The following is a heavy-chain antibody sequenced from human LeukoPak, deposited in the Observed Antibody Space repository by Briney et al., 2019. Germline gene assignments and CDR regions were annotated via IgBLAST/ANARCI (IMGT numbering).Heavy chain of an antibody. J-gene: IGHJ6*03. D-gene: IGHD3-3*01. V-gene: IGHV4-59*01. CDR3: ARNFWSGPIYYYSYMDV. Sequence: SETLSLTCTVSGGSISGYYWNWIRQPPGKGLEWIGYISYSGSTNYNPSLTSRVTISVDTSKNHFSLKLSSVTAADTAVYYCARNFWSGPIYYYSYMDVWGKGTTVTVSS. CDR2: ISYSGST. CDR1: GGSISGYY.